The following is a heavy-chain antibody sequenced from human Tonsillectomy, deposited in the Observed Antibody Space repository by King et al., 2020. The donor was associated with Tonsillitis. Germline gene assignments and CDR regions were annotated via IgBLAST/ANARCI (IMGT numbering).Heavy chain of an antibody. CDR2: VYYSGSI. D-gene: IGHD1-1*01. J-gene: IGHJ5*02. CDR1: GDSISSHY. Sequence: QLQESGPGMVKPSENLSLTCTVSGDSISSHYWSWIRPPPGKGLEWIGYVYYSGSINYSPSLKSRVTISVDRSKTHFSLNLTSVTAADTAVYFCARGGSLNWFDPWGQGTLVTVSS. V-gene: IGHV4-59*11. CDR3: ARGGSLNWFDP.